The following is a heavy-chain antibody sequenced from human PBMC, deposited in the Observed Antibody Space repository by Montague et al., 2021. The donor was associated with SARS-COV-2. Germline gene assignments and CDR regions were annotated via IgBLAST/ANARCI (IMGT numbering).Heavy chain of an antibody. CDR3: ARGGYYDNTGYYSDYYCSMDV. V-gene: IGHV4-59*01. CDR1: GGSIDSFY. D-gene: IGHD3-22*01. J-gene: IGHJ6*02. Sequence: SETLSLTCTVSGGSIDSFYWSWIRRPPGKGLEWIGCIFHSGRTYYNPSLKSRVPMSVDTSKNQVSLRLSSLTAADTAVYYCARGGYYDNTGYYSDYYCSMDVWGQGTTVTVSS. CDR2: IFHSGRT.